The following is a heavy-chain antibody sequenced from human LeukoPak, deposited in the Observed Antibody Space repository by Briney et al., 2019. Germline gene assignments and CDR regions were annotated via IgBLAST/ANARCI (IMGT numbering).Heavy chain of an antibody. V-gene: IGHV4/OR15-8*01. J-gene: IGHJ4*02. D-gene: IGHD1-14*01. CDR1: GDFIRSSEW. CDR2: FFLSGGP. CDR3: VRNGRYCLDY. Sequence: RPSETLSLTCDVSGDFIRSSEWWSWVRQPPGQGLEWIGQFFLSGGPNYRPSLRSRVTISVDRSKSQLSPKMASVTAADTAIYYCVRNGRYCLDYWGQGTLVTVSS.